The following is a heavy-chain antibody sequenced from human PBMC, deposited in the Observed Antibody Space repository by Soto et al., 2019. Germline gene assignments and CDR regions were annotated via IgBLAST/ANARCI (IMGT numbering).Heavy chain of an antibody. V-gene: IGHV1-69*12. J-gene: IGHJ4*02. CDR3: ARGGVLMDYSNFD. Sequence: QVQLVQSGSEVKKPGSSVNVACKASGGTFSRSAISWVRQAPGQGLEWRGGIIPIFGTANYAQKFQGRVTITADESTSTAYMELSSLRSEDTAVYYCARGGVLMDYSNFDWGQGTLVTVSS. CDR2: IIPIFGTA. D-gene: IGHD4-4*01. CDR1: GGTFSRSA.